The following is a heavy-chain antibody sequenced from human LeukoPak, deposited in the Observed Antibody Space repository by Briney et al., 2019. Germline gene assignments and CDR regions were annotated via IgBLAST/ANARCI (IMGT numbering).Heavy chain of an antibody. CDR1: GFTFSSYA. V-gene: IGHV3-23*01. CDR3: AKGSSAWSEYFQH. J-gene: IGHJ1*01. D-gene: IGHD6-19*01. Sequence: GGSLRLSCAASGFTFSSYAMSWVRQAPGKGLDWVSSISSSGGSTYYADSVKGRFTISRDNSKNTLYLQMNSLRAEDTAVYYCAKGSSAWSEYFQHWGQGTLVTVSS. CDR2: ISSSGGST.